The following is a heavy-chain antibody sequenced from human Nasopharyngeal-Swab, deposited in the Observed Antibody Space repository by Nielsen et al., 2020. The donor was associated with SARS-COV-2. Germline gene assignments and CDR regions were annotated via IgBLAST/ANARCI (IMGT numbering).Heavy chain of an antibody. CDR2: ISSSGGNI. D-gene: IGHD5-24*01. CDR3: AKSQGWLQWGN. Sequence: GGSLRLSCEASGFTFSDYYMSWIRQAPGKGLEWVSYISSSGGNIYYADSVKGRFTISRDNAKNSLYLQMNSLRAEDTAIYYCAKSQGWLQWGNWGQGTLVTVSS. CDR1: GFTFSDYY. J-gene: IGHJ4*02. V-gene: IGHV3-11*01.